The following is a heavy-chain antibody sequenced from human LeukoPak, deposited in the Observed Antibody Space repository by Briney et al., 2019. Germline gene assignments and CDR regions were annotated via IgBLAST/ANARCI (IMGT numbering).Heavy chain of an antibody. D-gene: IGHD1-7*01. CDR3: ARGPVRSITGTRRRHLNWFDP. CDR2: INHSGST. Sequence: PSETLSLTCAVYGGSFSGYYWSWIRQPPGKGLEWIGEINHSGSTNYNPSLKSRVTISVDTSKNQFSLKLSSVTAADTAVYYCARGPVRSITGTRRRHLNWFDPWGQGTLVTVFS. CDR1: GGSFSGYY. V-gene: IGHV4-34*01. J-gene: IGHJ5*02.